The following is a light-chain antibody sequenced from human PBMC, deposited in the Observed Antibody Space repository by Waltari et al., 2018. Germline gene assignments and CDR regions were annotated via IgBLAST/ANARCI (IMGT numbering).Light chain of an antibody. J-gene: IGKJ5*01. CDR3: QQRGNWPPIT. CDR1: QTVGTS. V-gene: IGKV3-11*01. CDR2: DVY. Sequence: DIVLTQSPATLSLSPGETATLSCRASQTVGTSVAWYQQKPGQAPRLLMYDVYNRATGIPARFSGSGSGTDFTLTIAKLEPEDFAIYYCQQRGNWPPITFGQGTRLDI.